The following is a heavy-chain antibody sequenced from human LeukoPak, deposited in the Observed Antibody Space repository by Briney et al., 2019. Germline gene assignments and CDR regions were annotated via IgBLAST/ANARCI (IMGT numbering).Heavy chain of an antibody. CDR2: INSDGSDI. D-gene: IGHD3-10*01. J-gene: IGHJ4*02. CDR1: GFTFSSYS. CDR3: ARGSLGDGSLLIDY. V-gene: IGHV3-74*01. Sequence: GGSLRLSCAASGFTFSSYSMNWVRQAPGKGLVWVSRINSDGSDITYADSVKGRFTISRDNAKNTVYVQMNSLRAEDTAVYYCARGSLGDGSLLIDYWGQGTLVTVSS.